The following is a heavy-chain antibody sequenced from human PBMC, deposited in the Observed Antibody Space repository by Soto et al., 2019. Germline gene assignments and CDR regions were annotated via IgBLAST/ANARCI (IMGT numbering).Heavy chain of an antibody. CDR1: GGSFIGYY. CDR2: INHSGST. Sequence: SETLSLTCAVYGGSFIGYYWSWIRQPPGKGLEWIGEINHSGSTNYNPSLKSRVTISVDTSKNQFSLKLSSVTAADTAVYYCAKLGYYYYYMDVWGKGTTVTVSS. J-gene: IGHJ6*03. CDR3: AKLGYYYYYMDV. V-gene: IGHV4-34*01. D-gene: IGHD3-16*01.